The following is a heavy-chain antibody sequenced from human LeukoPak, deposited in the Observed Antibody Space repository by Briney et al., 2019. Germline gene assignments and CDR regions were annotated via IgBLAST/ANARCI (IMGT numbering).Heavy chain of an antibody. Sequence: GSLRLSCAASGFTFSSYGMHWVRQAPGKGLEWVAFIRYDGSNKYYADSVKGRFTISRDNSKNTLYLQMNSLRAEDTAVYYCAKGIIPAALRLDYWGQGTLVTVSS. V-gene: IGHV3-30*02. CDR2: IRYDGSNK. J-gene: IGHJ4*02. CDR3: AKGIIPAALRLDY. D-gene: IGHD2-2*01. CDR1: GFTFSSYG.